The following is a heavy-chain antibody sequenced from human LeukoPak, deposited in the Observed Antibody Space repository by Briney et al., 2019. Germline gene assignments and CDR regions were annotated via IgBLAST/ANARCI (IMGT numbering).Heavy chain of an antibody. J-gene: IGHJ4*02. V-gene: IGHV3-7*01. CDR3: ARDHHSGALDY. CDR1: GFTFSTAW. CDR2: INQGGSVT. D-gene: IGHD1-26*01. Sequence: GGSLRLSCAPSGFTFSTAWMTWVRQAPGKGLEWLGNINQGGSVTNYVDSVKGRISISRDNAKNTMYLQMSSLRVEDTAVYYCARDHHSGALDYWGQGTLVTVSS.